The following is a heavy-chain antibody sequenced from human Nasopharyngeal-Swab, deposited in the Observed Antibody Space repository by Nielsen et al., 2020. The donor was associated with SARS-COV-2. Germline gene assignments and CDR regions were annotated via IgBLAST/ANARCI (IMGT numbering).Heavy chain of an antibody. V-gene: IGHV1-18*01. CDR3: ARDQGGSYGY. J-gene: IGHJ4*02. Sequence: ASVKVSRKTSGYIFINYAISWVRQAPGQGLEWMGWISPYNGNTNYAQKLQGRVTMTTDTSTTTAYMELRSLISDDTALYYCARDQGGSYGYWGQGTLVTVSS. CDR2: ISPYNGNT. D-gene: IGHD2-15*01. CDR1: GYIFINYA.